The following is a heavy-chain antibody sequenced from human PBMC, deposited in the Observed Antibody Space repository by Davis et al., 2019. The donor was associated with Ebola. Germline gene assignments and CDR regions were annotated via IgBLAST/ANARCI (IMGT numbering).Heavy chain of an antibody. CDR3: ARVLRLSSSWRQYYYGMDV. V-gene: IGHV3-48*04. J-gene: IGHJ6*02. CDR2: ISSSGFTI. CDR1: GFTFSGSA. D-gene: IGHD6-13*01. Sequence: GESLKISCAASGFTFSGSAMHWVRQAPGKGLEWFSYISSSGFTIYYADSVKGRFTISRDNAKNSLYLQMNSLRAEDTAVYYCARVLRLSSSWRQYYYGMDVWGQGTTVTVSS.